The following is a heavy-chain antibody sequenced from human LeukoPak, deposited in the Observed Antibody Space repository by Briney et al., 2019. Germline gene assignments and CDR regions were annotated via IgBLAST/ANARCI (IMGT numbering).Heavy chain of an antibody. V-gene: IGHV3-30*04. D-gene: IGHD4-23*01. Sequence: PGGSLRLSCAASDFTFSNYAMGWVRQAPGKGLEWVAVIPYDGSNKYYADSVKGRFTISRDNSKNTLYLQMNSLRAEDTAVYYCARDYGGTENYYYYYMDVWGKGTTVTVSS. CDR3: ARDYGGTENYYYYYMDV. CDR1: DFTFSNYA. J-gene: IGHJ6*03. CDR2: IPYDGSNK.